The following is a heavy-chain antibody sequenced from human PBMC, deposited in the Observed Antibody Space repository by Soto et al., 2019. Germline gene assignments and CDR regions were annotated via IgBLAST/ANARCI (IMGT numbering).Heavy chain of an antibody. CDR3: ARELERVFDY. V-gene: IGHV3-30*04. CDR2: LEYEGRNK. Sequence: QVQLVESGGGVAQPGRSLSFSCAASGFPFSSYALHWVRQAPGNGLGWVEVLEYEGRNKYYADSVKGRFTISRDNSKNTLDLQMNSLRIEDTAVYYCARELERVFDYWGQGTLVTVSA. J-gene: IGHJ4*02. CDR1: GFPFSSYA. D-gene: IGHD1-1*01.